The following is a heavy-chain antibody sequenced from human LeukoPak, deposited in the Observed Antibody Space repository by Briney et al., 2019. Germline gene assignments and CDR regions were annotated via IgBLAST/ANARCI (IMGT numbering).Heavy chain of an antibody. J-gene: IGHJ4*02. Sequence: SQTLSLTCTVSGGSISSGSYFWGRVHQSPGKGLEWIGSSYSGGSTYYQNPSLKSRVTISVDTSKNQFLLNVSSVTAADTAVYYCARHDGRSGGTMGALDHWGRGALVIVSS. V-gene: IGHV4-39*01. CDR3: ARHDGRSGGTMGALDH. D-gene: IGHD2-15*01. CDR2: SYSGGST. CDR1: GGSISSGSYF.